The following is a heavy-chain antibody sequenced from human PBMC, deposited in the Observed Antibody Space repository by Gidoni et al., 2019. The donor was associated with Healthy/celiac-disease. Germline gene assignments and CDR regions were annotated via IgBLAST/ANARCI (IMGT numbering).Heavy chain of an antibody. J-gene: IGHJ4*02. D-gene: IGHD6-6*01. CDR2: VSGSGGST. CDR1: GFTFSSYA. CDR3: AKDRLKYSRTFDY. V-gene: IGHV3-23*01. Sequence: EVQLLESGGGLVQPGGSLRLSCAASGFTFSSYANVLVRQAPGKGLEVVSAVSGSGGSTYYADSVKGRFTISRDNSKNTLYLQMNSLKAEDTAVYYCAKDRLKYSRTFDYWGQGTLVTVSS.